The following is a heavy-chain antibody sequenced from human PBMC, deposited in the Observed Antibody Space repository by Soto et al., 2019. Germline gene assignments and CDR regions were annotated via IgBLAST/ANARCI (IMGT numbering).Heavy chain of an antibody. Sequence: EVQLVESGGGLVQPGGSLRLSCAASGFTLSNYVMNWVRQAPGKGLEWISCIGSSSVTIFHADSVKGRFTISRDSAKNSLYLQMNSLRAEDTAMYYCARVPSSGWPYCFDYWGLGTLVTVSS. D-gene: IGHD6-19*01. CDR1: GFTLSNYV. V-gene: IGHV3-48*01. J-gene: IGHJ4*02. CDR2: IGSSSVTI. CDR3: ARVPSSGWPYCFDY.